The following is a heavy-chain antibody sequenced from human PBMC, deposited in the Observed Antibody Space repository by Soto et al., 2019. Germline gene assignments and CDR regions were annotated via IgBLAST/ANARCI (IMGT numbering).Heavy chain of an antibody. CDR2: ISAYNGNA. CDR1: GYAFTNYG. Sequence: QVQLVQSGAEVKKPGASVKVSCKASGYAFTNYGISWVRQAPGQGLEWMGWISAYNGNADYVQKLQGRVTMTTDTSTNTAYMELRSLTSDDTAMFYCARVGAYCTRTSCLDYWGQGTLVTVSS. D-gene: IGHD2-2*01. J-gene: IGHJ4*02. V-gene: IGHV1-18*01. CDR3: ARVGAYCTRTSCLDY.